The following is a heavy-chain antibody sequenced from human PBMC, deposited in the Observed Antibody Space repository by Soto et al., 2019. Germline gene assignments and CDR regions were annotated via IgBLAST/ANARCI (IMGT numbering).Heavy chain of an antibody. J-gene: IGHJ6*02. V-gene: IGHV3-11*01. CDR1: GFTFRVYY. CDR2: ISSSGSTI. CDR3: ARDIVTPLYYSTGMDI. D-gene: IGHD4-4*01. Sequence: PGGSLRLSCEASGFTFRVYYLSWIRQAPGKGREWVSYISSSGSTIYYADSVKGRFTISRDNAKNSLYLQMNSLRAEDTAVCYCARDIVTPLYYSTGMDIWGQETTLTVSS.